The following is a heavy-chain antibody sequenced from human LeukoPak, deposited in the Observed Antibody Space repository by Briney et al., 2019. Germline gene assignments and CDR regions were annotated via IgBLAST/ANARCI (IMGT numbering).Heavy chain of an antibody. J-gene: IGHJ5*02. CDR3: ARDGPDYGDFNWFAP. D-gene: IGHD4-17*01. CDR2: IKQDGNEK. V-gene: IGHV3-7*01. Sequence: PGGSLRLSCAASGFTFSRYCMSWVRQAPGKGLEWLATIKQDGNEKFYVDSVKGRFTISRDNAKNSLYLQMSSLRAEGTAIYYCARDGPDYGDFNWFAPWGQGTLVTVSS. CDR1: GFTFSRYC.